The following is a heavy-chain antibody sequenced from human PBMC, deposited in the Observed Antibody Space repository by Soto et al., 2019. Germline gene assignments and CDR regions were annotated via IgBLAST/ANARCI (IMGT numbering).Heavy chain of an antibody. J-gene: IGHJ4*02. CDR2: ISSDGSDK. Sequence: QVQLVESGGGVVQPGRSLRLSCAASGFTFSNFGMHWVRQAPGKWLEWVAVISSDGSDKYYSDSVKGRFTISRDNSKNTLFLKMNSLRVEDTAVYYCAKGSEVARQVLDYWGQGTLVTVSS. V-gene: IGHV3-30*18. CDR3: AKGSEVARQVLDY. CDR1: GFTFSNFG. D-gene: IGHD2-15*01.